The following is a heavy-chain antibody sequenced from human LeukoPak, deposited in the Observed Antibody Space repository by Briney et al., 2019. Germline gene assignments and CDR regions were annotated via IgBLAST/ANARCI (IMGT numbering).Heavy chain of an antibody. J-gene: IGHJ4*02. CDR2: MYYSGST. V-gene: IGHV4-39*01. D-gene: IGHD3-22*01. CDR1: DGSISSSSYY. CDR3: ARHEYYHDRIGNEWRASAFDN. Sequence: SETLSLTCTVSDGSISSSSYYWGWIRQPPGKGLEWIVSMYYSGSTYYNPSRKSRVTISVDTSKNQFSLKLSSETVADTAVYYCARHEYYHDRIGNEWRASAFDNWGQGTLVTVSS.